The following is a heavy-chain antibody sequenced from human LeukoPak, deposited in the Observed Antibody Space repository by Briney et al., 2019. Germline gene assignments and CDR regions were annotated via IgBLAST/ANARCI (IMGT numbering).Heavy chain of an antibody. D-gene: IGHD2-2*01. Sequence: GGSLRLSCAASGFTFSSYSMNWVRQAPGKGLEWVLSISSSSSYIYYADSVKGRFTISRDNAKNSLYLQMNSLRAEDTAVYYCARDRVVVVPAANWYYYYGMDVWGQGTTVTVSS. CDR1: GFTFSSYS. CDR2: ISSSSSYI. V-gene: IGHV3-21*01. CDR3: ARDRVVVVPAANWYYYYGMDV. J-gene: IGHJ6*02.